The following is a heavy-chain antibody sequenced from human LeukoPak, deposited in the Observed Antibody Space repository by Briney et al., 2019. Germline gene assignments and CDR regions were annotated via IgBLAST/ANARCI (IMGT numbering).Heavy chain of an antibody. V-gene: IGHV5-51*01. CDR3: ATVLMAMSSEDAFDI. J-gene: IGHJ3*02. Sequence: GESLKISCKGSGYSFTSNWIGWVRQVPGKGLEWMGIIYPGDSDTRYSPSFQGQVTISTDKSISTAYLQWSGLKASDTAMYFCATVLMAMSSEDAFDIWGQGTMVTVSS. D-gene: IGHD2-8*01. CDR1: GYSFTSNW. CDR2: IYPGDSDT.